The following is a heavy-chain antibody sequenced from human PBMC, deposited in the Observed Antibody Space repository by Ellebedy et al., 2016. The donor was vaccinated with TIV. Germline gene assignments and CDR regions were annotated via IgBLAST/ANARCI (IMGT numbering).Heavy chain of an antibody. V-gene: IGHV2-26*01. J-gene: IGHJ4*02. Sequence: SGPTLVKLKETLTLTCTVSGFSLTNIIMGVSWIRQPPGKALEWLAHIFSNDEKSYSTTLEARLSISKDTAKSQVVLTVANNDPVDTATYYCVRALKYCGGDCTYKFDFWGQGALVTVSS. CDR3: VRALKYCGGDCTYKFDF. D-gene: IGHD2-21*02. CDR2: IFSNDEK. CDR1: GFSLTNIIMG.